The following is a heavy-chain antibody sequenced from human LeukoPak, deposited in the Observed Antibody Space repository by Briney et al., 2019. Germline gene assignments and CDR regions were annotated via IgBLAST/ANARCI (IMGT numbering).Heavy chain of an antibody. CDR1: GGSFSGYY. Sequence: SETLSLTCAVYGGSFSGYYWSWIRQPPGKGLEWIGEINHSGSTNYNPSLKSRVNISVDTSKNQFSLKLSSVTAADTAVYYCARGRGYYDYVWGSYRYMDPLFGYWGQGTLVTVSS. CDR3: ARGRGYYDYVWGSYRYMDPLFGY. CDR2: INHSGST. V-gene: IGHV4-34*01. D-gene: IGHD3-16*02. J-gene: IGHJ4*02.